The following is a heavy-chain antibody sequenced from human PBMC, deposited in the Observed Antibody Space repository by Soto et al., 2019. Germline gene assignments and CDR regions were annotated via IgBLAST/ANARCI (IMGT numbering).Heavy chain of an antibody. V-gene: IGHV1-18*01. CDR1: GYTFTSYG. D-gene: IGHD6-13*01. CDR3: AIVADSSSWYGPLVVIHRFPFDY. CDR2: ISAYNGNT. J-gene: IGHJ4*02. Sequence: QVQLVQSGAEVKKPGASVKVSCKASGYTFTSYGISWVRQAPGQGLEWMGWISAYNGNTNYAQKLQGRVTMTTVTSTSTAYMELRSLRSDETAVYYCAIVADSSSWYGPLVVIHRFPFDYWGQGTLVTVSS.